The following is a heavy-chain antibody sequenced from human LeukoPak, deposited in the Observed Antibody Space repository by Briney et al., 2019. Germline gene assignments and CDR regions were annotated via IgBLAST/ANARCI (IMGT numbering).Heavy chain of an antibody. V-gene: IGHV1-69*13. CDR1: GGTFSSYA. CDR2: IIPIFGTA. Sequence: SVKVSCKASGGTFSSYAISWARQAPGQGLEWMGGIIPIFGTANYAQKFQGRVTITADESTSTAYMELSSLRSEDTAVYYCARDTRRDSSGYYWGDGAFDIWGQGTMVTVSS. J-gene: IGHJ3*02. D-gene: IGHD3-22*01. CDR3: ARDTRRDSSGYYWGDGAFDI.